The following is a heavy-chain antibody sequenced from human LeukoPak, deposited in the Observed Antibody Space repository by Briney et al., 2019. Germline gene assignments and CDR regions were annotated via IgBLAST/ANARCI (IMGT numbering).Heavy chain of an antibody. V-gene: IGHV4-38-2*02. J-gene: IGHJ4*02. CDR1: GYFISSGYY. Sequence: SETLSLTCTVSGYFISSGYYWGWIRQPPGKGLEWIGSIYHSGSTYYNPSLKSRVTISVDTSKNQFSLKLSSVTAADTAVYYCARDVTAVDYWGQGTLVTVSS. D-gene: IGHD5-18*01. CDR3: ARDVTAVDY. CDR2: IYHSGST.